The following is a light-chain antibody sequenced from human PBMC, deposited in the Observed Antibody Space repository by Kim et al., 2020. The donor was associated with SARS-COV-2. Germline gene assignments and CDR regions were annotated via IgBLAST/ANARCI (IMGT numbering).Light chain of an antibody. J-gene: IGKJ4*01. Sequence: ASASETATLSCRASQNIYTNLVWYQQKPGQAPRVLIYGASIRDTGVPARFSGSGSGTEFTLTISSPQSEDFALYYCQQYFAFPLTFGGGTNVDIK. CDR1: QNIYTN. CDR3: QQYFAFPLT. V-gene: IGKV3-15*01. CDR2: GAS.